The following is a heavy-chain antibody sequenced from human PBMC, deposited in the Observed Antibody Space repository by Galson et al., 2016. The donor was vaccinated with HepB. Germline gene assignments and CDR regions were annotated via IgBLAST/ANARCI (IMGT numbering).Heavy chain of an antibody. J-gene: IGHJ4*02. CDR1: GFTFSSYN. CDR2: ITTTGTNK. V-gene: IGHV3-48*02. Sequence: SLRLSCAVSGFTFSSYNMSWVRQAPGKGLEWISYITTTGTNKYYPDSVKGRFSISRDNAKNSLYLQMNSLRDEDTAVYYCARLHYDGSIFHPFDCWGQVTLVTVSS. D-gene: IGHD3-22*01. CDR3: ARLHYDGSIFHPFDC.